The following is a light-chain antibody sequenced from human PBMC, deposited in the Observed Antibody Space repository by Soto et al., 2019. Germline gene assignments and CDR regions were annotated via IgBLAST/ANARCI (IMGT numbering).Light chain of an antibody. Sequence: EIVMTQSPATLTVSPGERVTLSCRASQSVNTNVAWYQQKVGQAPRLLIYGASTRATPIPARFSGSGSGTEFTLTISSIQSEDFATYYCQQYNSRPPYTFGQGTKLEIK. J-gene: IGKJ2*01. V-gene: IGKV3-15*01. CDR2: GAS. CDR1: QSVNTN. CDR3: QQYNSRPPYT.